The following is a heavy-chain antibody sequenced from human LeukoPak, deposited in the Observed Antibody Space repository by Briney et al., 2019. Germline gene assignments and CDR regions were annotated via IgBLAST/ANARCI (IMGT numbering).Heavy chain of an antibody. Sequence: GGSLRLSCAASGFTFSSYSMSWVRQAPGKGLEWVANIQQDGSEKYYVDSVKGRFTISRDNSKNTLYLQMNSLRAEDTAVYYCAKPSLYYYDTSGYYRYWYFDLWGRGTLVTVSS. V-gene: IGHV3-7*01. CDR2: IQQDGSEK. D-gene: IGHD3-22*01. J-gene: IGHJ2*01. CDR3: AKPSLYYYDTSGYYRYWYFDL. CDR1: GFTFSSYS.